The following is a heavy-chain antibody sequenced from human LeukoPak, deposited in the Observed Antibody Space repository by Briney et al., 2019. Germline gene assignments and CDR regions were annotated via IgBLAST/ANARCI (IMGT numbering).Heavy chain of an antibody. D-gene: IGHD3-3*01. CDR3: ARGEEWSGHYYFDY. V-gene: IGHV4-39*07. CDR1: GASISSSSYY. Sequence: SETLSLTCTVSGASISSSSYYWGWIRQPPGKGLEWIGSIYYSGNTYYNPSLKSRVIISVDTSNNQFSLKLSSVTAADTAVYYCARGEEWSGHYYFDYWGQGTLVTVSS. J-gene: IGHJ4*02. CDR2: IYYSGNT.